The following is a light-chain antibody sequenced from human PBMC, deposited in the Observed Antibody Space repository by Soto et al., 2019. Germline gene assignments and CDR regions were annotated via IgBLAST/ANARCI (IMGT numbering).Light chain of an antibody. V-gene: IGLV2-8*01. CDR1: SSDVGGYNDY. Sequence: SALTQPASVSGSPGQSITISCTGTSSDVGGYNDYVSWYQQHPGKAPRLMIYEVSKRPSGVPDRFSGSKSGNTASLTVSGLQADDEADYYCSSYAGSDNFVFGTGTKVTVL. J-gene: IGLJ1*01. CDR2: EVS. CDR3: SSYAGSDNFV.